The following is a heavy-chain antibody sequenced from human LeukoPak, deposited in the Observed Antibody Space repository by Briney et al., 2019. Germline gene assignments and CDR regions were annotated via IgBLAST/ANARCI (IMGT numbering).Heavy chain of an antibody. CDR3: AKASVTTSKGYYYYGMDV. D-gene: IGHD4-17*01. Sequence: PSETLSLTCTVSGGSISSYYWSWIRQPAGKGLEWIGRIYTSGSTNYNPSLKSRVNMSVDTSKNQFSLKLSSVTAADTAVYYCAKASVTTSKGYYYYGMDVWGQGTTVTVSS. CDR1: GGSISSYY. J-gene: IGHJ6*02. CDR2: IYTSGST. V-gene: IGHV4-4*07.